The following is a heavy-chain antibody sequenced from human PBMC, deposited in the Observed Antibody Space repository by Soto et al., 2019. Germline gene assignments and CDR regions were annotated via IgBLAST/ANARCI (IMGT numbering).Heavy chain of an antibody. J-gene: IGHJ6*02. V-gene: IGHV3-30*18. D-gene: IGHD3-10*01. CDR1: GFSFSTHG. CDR3: AKDLKASGGHSGTLNYYYGMDV. CDR2: ISYDGFIK. Sequence: QVQLVESGGGVVQPGRSLRLSCASSGFSFSTHGMQWVRQAPGKGLEWVAIISYDGFIKYSADDVKGRFTISRDNSKNTLFLQMESLRAEDSAVYYCAKDLKASGGHSGTLNYYYGMDVWGQGTTVIVSS.